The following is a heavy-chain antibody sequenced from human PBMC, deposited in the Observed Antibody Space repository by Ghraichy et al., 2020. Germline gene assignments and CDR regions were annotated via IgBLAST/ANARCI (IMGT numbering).Heavy chain of an antibody. CDR1: GGTFSSYA. J-gene: IGHJ6*02. CDR2: IIPIFGTA. D-gene: IGHD5-12*01. CDR3: ASERLRPPYYYYGMDV. V-gene: IGHV1-69*13. Sequence: SVKVSCKASGGTFSSYAISWVRQAPGQGLEWMGGIIPIFGTANYAQKFQGRVTITADESTSTAYMELSSLRSEDTAVYYCASERLRPPYYYYGMDVWGQGTTVTVSS.